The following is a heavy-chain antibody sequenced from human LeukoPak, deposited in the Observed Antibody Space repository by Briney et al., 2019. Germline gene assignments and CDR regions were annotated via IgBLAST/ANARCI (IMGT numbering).Heavy chain of an antibody. CDR2: IRYDGSNK. CDR3: AREDWFDP. V-gene: IGHV3-30*02. Sequence: GGSLRLSCAASGFTFSSYWMSWVRQAPGKGLEWVAFIRYDGSNKYYADSVKGRFTISRDNSKNTLYLQMNSLRAEDTAVYYCAREDWFDPWGQGTLVTVSS. J-gene: IGHJ5*02. CDR1: GFTFSSYW.